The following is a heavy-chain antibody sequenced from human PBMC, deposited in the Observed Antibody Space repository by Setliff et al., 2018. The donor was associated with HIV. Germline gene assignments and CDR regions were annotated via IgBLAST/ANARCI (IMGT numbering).Heavy chain of an antibody. CDR2: IYPGDSDT. J-gene: IGHJ3*02. V-gene: IGHV5-51*01. D-gene: IGHD3-9*01. CDR3: ARGPLLDYDILTGYYHDAFDI. Sequence: GESLTISCKGSGYSFTTNWIGWVRQMPGKGLEWMGVIYPGDSDTRYRPSFQGQVTISADKSISTAYLQWSRLKASDTAMYYCARGPLLDYDILTGYYHDAFDIWGQGTMVT. CDR1: GYSFTTNW.